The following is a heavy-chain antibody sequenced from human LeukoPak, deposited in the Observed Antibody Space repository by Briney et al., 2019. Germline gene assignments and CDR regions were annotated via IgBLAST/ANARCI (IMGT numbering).Heavy chain of an antibody. J-gene: IGHJ4*02. CDR2: FDPEDGET. CDR3: ATGADYYGSEYFDY. D-gene: IGHD3-10*01. V-gene: IGHV1-24*01. Sequence: ASVKVSCKVSGYTLTELSMHWVRQAPGKGLEWMGGFDPEDGETIYAQKFQGRVTMTEDTSTDTAYMELSSLRSEDTAVHYCATGADYYGSEYFDYWGQGTLVTVSS. CDR1: GYTLTELS.